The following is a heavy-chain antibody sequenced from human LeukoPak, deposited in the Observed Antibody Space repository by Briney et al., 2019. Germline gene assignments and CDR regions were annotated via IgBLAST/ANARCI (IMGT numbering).Heavy chain of an antibody. CDR1: GGSISSSSYY. CDR2: IYHSGST. J-gene: IGHJ5*02. V-gene: IGHV4-39*07. CDR3: ARELNYYDSSGFGRFDP. Sequence: SETLSLTCTVSGGSISSSSYYWGWIRQPPRKGLEWIGSIYHSGSTYYNPSLKSRVTISVVTSKNQFSLKLSSVTAADTAVYYCARELNYYDSSGFGRFDPWGQGTLVTVSS. D-gene: IGHD3-22*01.